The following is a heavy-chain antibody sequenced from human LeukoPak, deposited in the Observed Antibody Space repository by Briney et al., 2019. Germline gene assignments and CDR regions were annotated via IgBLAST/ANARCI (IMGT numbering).Heavy chain of an antibody. D-gene: IGHD2-15*01. Sequence: GGSLRLSCAASGFTFSSYAMSWVRQAPGKGLEWVSAISGSGGSTYYADSVKGRFTISRGNSKNTLYLQMNSLRAEDTAVYYCAKPMVACSGGSCLFAFDIWGQGTMVTVSS. V-gene: IGHV3-23*01. CDR2: ISGSGGST. J-gene: IGHJ3*02. CDR1: GFTFSSYA. CDR3: AKPMVACSGGSCLFAFDI.